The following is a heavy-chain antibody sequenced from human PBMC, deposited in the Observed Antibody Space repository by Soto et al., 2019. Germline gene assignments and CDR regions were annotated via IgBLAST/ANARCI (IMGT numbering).Heavy chain of an antibody. V-gene: IGHV1-69*18. CDR2: IIPTFGQT. CDR1: GDTFSSYA. J-gene: IGHJ6*02. D-gene: IGHD3-10*02. CDR3: ARDPLSSFAMDV. Sequence: QEQLVQSGAEVKKPGSSVKVSCKAPGDTFSSYAISWVRQAPGQGLEWMGKIIPTFGQTHYAEKFRGTLTISADESTSPVYMELSSLMAEDTAVYYCARDPLSSFAMDVWGQGTTVIVSS.